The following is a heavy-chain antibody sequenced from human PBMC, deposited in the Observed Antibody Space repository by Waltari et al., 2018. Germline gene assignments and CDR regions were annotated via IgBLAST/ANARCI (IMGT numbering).Heavy chain of an antibody. CDR2: VQHDGTEK. CDR3: ARDGRGVNSQFNLFDL. J-gene: IGHJ5*02. Sequence: EVQLVESGGGLVQPGGSLRLSCAASGFTFSNYVMNWLRQAPGKGLEWVANVQHDGTEKYYLDSVKGRFTISRDNAKSSLYLQMDSLRAEDTAIYYCARDGRGVNSQFNLFDLWGQGLQVTVSS. CDR1: GFTFSNYV. D-gene: IGHD2-8*01. V-gene: IGHV3-7*01.